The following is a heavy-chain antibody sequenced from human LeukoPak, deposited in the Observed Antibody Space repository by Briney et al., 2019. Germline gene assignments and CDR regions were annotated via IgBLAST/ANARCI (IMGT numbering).Heavy chain of an antibody. V-gene: IGHV3-30*18. CDR3: AKDSYYYGSGSPPGY. J-gene: IGHJ4*02. CDR2: ISYDGSNK. D-gene: IGHD3-10*01. CDR1: GLTFSSYG. Sequence: GGSLRLSCAASGLTFSSYGMHWVRQAPGKGLEWVAVISYDGSNKYYADSVKGRFTISRDNSKNTLYLQMNSLRAEDTAVYYCAKDSYYYGSGSPPGYWGQGTLVTVSS.